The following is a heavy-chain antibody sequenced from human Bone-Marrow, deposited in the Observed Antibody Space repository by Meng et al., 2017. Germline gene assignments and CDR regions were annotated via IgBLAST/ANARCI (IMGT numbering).Heavy chain of an antibody. CDR2: INYSGRT. CDR1: GGSISTYY. D-gene: IGHD2-21*02. Sequence: QVQLQESGPGLVKPSETLSLTCTVSGGSISTYYWSWIRQSPEKGLEWIGYINYSGRTNYIPSLRSRATISVDPSNNQFSLNLRSVTAADTAVYYCARGPSHGGSYSDYWGQGTLVTVSS. CDR3: ARGPSHGGSYSDY. J-gene: IGHJ4*02. V-gene: IGHV4-59*01.